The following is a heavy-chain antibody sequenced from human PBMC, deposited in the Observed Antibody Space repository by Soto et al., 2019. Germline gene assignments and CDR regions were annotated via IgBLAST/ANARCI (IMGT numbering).Heavy chain of an antibody. Sequence: XESLKIYWQWSQYRFNSYWIGWVLQRPGKGLEWIGMIYPGDSDTTYSPSFEGQVTMSVDKSISTAYLEWNSLKASDSATYYCARQASNGAYVYYPMDVWGQGTTVTVSS. CDR2: IYPGDSDT. CDR1: QYRFNSYW. V-gene: IGHV5-51*01. CDR3: ARQASNGAYVYYPMDV. D-gene: IGHD2-8*01. J-gene: IGHJ6*02.